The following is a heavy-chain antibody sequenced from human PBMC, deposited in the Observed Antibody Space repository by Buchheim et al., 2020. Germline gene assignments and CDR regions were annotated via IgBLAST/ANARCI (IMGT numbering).Heavy chain of an antibody. CDR2: IRYDGSNK. CDR1: GFTFSSYG. Sequence: QVQLAESGGGVVQPGRSLRLSCAASGFTFSSYGMHWVRQAPGKGLEWVAFIRYDGSNKYYADSVKGRFTISRDNSKNTLYLQMNSLRAEDTAVYYCAKDQDIVVVPAVYYYGMDVWGQGTT. D-gene: IGHD2-2*01. V-gene: IGHV3-30*02. J-gene: IGHJ6*02. CDR3: AKDQDIVVVPAVYYYGMDV.